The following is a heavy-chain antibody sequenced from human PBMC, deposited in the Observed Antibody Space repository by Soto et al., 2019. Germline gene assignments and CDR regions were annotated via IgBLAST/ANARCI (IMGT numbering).Heavy chain of an antibody. V-gene: IGHV4-61*01. CDR3: ARGIEGLYQGRNYYGMDV. CDR1: GGSVSSGSYY. Sequence: QVQLQESGPGLVKPSETLSLTCTVSGGSVSSGSYYWSWIRQPPGKGLEWIGYIYYSGSTNYNPSLKSLVTISVDTSKNQFSLKIISATAADTALYYRARGIEGLYQGRNYYGMDVWGQGTTVTVSS. CDR2: IYYSGST. D-gene: IGHD2-2*01. J-gene: IGHJ6*02.